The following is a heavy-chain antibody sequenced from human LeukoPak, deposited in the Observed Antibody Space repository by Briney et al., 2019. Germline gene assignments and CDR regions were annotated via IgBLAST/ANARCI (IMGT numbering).Heavy chain of an antibody. V-gene: IGHV4-31*03. CDR1: GGSISSGGYY. CDR2: IYYSGST. Sequence: PSQTLSLTCTVSGGSISSGGYYWSWIRQHPGKGLEWIGYIYYSGSTYYNPSLKSRVTISVDTSKNQFSLKLSSVTAADTAVYYCAGVFTAVGAPLHDTFDIWGQGTMVTVSS. D-gene: IGHD6-13*01. CDR3: AGVFTAVGAPLHDTFDI. J-gene: IGHJ3*02.